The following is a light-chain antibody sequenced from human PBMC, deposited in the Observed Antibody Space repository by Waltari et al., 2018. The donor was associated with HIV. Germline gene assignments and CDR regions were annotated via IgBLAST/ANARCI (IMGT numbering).Light chain of an antibody. Sequence: QSVLTQPPSASGAPGQSVIISCSGSSSNIGIKTVNWYRQPPGTAPKLLIYSNNQRPSGVPDRFSGSKSGTSAALAISGLQSGDEADYYCAAWEDSLNGPNYVFGSGTTVTVL. CDR1: SSNIGIKT. CDR2: SNN. CDR3: AAWEDSLNGPNYV. J-gene: IGLJ1*01. V-gene: IGLV1-44*01.